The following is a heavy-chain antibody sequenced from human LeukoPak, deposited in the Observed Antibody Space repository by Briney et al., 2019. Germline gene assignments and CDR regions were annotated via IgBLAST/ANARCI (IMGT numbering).Heavy chain of an antibody. CDR1: GLSFSSYA. D-gene: IGHD3-16*01. Sequence: AGGSLRLSCAASGLSFSSYAMHWVRQAPGKGLEYVSAINSDGGSTYYANSVKGRFTISRDNSKNTLYLQVGSLRAEDMAVYYCARDLGDGEYFFDFWGQGTLVSVSS. CDR2: INSDGGST. CDR3: ARDLGDGEYFFDF. V-gene: IGHV3-64*01. J-gene: IGHJ4*02.